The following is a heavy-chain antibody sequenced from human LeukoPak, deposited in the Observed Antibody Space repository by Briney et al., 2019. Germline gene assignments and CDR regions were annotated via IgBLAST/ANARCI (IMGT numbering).Heavy chain of an antibody. CDR2: IIPIFGTA. CDR1: GGTFSSYA. CDR3: ARESHYGSGGYYNSLDY. D-gene: IGHD3-10*01. J-gene: IGHJ4*02. V-gene: IGHV1-69*13. Sequence: GASVKVSCTASGGTFSSYAISWVRQAPGQGLEWMGGIIPIFGTANYAQKFQGRVTITADESTSTAYMELSSLRSEDTAVYYCARESHYGSGGYYNSLDYWGQGTLVTVSS.